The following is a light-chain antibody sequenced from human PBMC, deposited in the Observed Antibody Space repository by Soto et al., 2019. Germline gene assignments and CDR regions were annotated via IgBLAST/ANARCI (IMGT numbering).Light chain of an antibody. V-gene: IGKV3D-11*01. J-gene: IGKJ1*01. Sequence: EMLLAQSPAALSLSPKERATLSCRASQGVSSYLAWYQQKPGQAPRLLIYDASNRATGIPARFSGSGSGTEFTLTISSLQPDDVASFDIQQYNSYLQTFGHGTKVDIK. CDR2: DAS. CDR3: QQYNSYLQT. CDR1: QGVSSY.